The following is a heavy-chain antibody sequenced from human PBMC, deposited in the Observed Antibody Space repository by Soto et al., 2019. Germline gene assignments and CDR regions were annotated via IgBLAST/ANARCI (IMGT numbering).Heavy chain of an antibody. V-gene: IGHV4-39*01. D-gene: IGHD1-26*01. CDR1: GGSISSSSYY. Sequence: QLQLQESGPGLVKPSETLSLTCTVSGGSISSSSYYWGWIRQPTGKGLEWIGSIYYSGSTYYNPSLKSRVTISVDTSKNQFSLKLSSVTAADTAVYYCATLPGIVGALGGFDPWGQGTLVTVSS. J-gene: IGHJ5*02. CDR3: ATLPGIVGALGGFDP. CDR2: IYYSGST.